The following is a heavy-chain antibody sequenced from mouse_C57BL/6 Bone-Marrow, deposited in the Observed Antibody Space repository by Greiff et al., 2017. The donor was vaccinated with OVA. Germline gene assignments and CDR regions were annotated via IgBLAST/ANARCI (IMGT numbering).Heavy chain of an antibody. D-gene: IGHD2-4*01. CDR3: AREDDYGYFDY. CDR2: IHPNSGST. J-gene: IGHJ2*01. Sequence: QVQLQQPGAELVKPGASVKLSCKASGYTFTSYWMHWVKQRPGQGLEWIGMIHPNSGSTYYNEKFKGKATLTVDKSSSTAYMQLSSLTSEDSAVYYCAREDDYGYFDYWGQGTTLTVSS. V-gene: IGHV1-64*01. CDR1: GYTFTSYW.